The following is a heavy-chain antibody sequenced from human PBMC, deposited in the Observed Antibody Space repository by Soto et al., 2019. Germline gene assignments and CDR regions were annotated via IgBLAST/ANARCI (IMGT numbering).Heavy chain of an antibody. J-gene: IGHJ4*02. CDR1: GYTFTSYA. CDR2: IIPIFGTA. V-gene: IGHV1-69*13. CDR3: AIIAARPRAFDY. D-gene: IGHD6-6*01. Sequence: SVKVSCKASGYTFTSYAISWVRQAPGQGLEWMGGIIPIFGTANYAQKFQGRVTITADESTSTAYMELSSLRSEDTAVYYCAIIAARPRAFDYWGQGTLVTVSS.